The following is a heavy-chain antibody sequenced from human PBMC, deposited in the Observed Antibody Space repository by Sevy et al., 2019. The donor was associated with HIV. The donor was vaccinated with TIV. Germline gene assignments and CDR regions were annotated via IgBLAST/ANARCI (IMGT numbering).Heavy chain of an antibody. V-gene: IGHV3-53*01. D-gene: IGHD4-4*01. Sequence: GGSLRLSCAASGFIVSSYYMGWVRQAPGKGLEWVSLINTRGTTFYADSVKGRFTISRDNSKNTLYLQMNCLRAEDTAMYYCAREATRLTVWGQGTLVTVSS. CDR3: AREATRLTV. CDR2: INTRGTT. CDR1: GFIVSSYY. J-gene: IGHJ4*02.